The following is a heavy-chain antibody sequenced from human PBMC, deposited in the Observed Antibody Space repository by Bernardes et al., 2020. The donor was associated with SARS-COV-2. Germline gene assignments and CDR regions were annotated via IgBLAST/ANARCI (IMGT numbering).Heavy chain of an antibody. CDR1: GGSISSNTYY. J-gene: IGHJ4*02. CDR3: ARHCYGNTGAFDY. D-gene: IGHD5-18*01. CDR2: MHNTGST. V-gene: IGHV4-39*01. Sequence: SETLSLTCTVSGGSISSNTYYWGWIRQPPGEGLEWISTMHNTGSTSYNPSLKSRVTISVDMSKNQFSLKLSSVTAADTAVYYCARHCYGNTGAFDYWGQGTLVTVSS.